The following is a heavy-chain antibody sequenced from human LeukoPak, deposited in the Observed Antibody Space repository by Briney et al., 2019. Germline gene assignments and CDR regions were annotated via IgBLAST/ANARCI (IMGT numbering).Heavy chain of an antibody. V-gene: IGHV3-53*01. Sequence: GGSLRLSCAASGFTVSSNYMSWVRQTPGRGLEWVSVIYSGGSIYYADFAKGRFTISRDNSKNMLYLQMNSLRAEDTAIYYCARDLSGGWFSGYWGQGTLVTVSS. CDR2: IYSGGSI. CDR3: ARDLSGGWFSGY. J-gene: IGHJ4*02. D-gene: IGHD6-19*01. CDR1: GFTVSSNY.